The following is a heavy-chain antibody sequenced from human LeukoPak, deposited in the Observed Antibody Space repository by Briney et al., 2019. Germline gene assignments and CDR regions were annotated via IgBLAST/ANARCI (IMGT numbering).Heavy chain of an antibody. V-gene: IGHV3-23*01. Sequence: GGSLRLSCAASGFTFSTYAITWVRQGPGKGVEWVPAIRPDGDRTYYANSVRGRFTISRDNSKDTVYLQINGLRVEDTAVYYCAREQSGTRGWYTVDYWGQGTLVTVSS. CDR2: IRPDGDRT. CDR3: AREQSGTRGWYTVDY. D-gene: IGHD6-19*01. J-gene: IGHJ4*02. CDR1: GFTFSTYA.